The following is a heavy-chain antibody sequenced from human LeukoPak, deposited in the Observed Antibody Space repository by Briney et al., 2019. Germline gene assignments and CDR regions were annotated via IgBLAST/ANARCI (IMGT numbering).Heavy chain of an antibody. CDR1: GGSISSSNYY. CDR3: ASLVYYYDSSGYRKKPNNDY. V-gene: IGHV4-39*07. J-gene: IGHJ4*02. Sequence: SETLSLTCSVSGGSISSSNYYWAWIRQPPGKGLEWIGIIYYSGSPYYNPSLKSRVTISVDTSKKQFSLKLSSVTAADTAVYYCASLVYYYDSSGYRKKPNNDYWGQGTLVTVSS. D-gene: IGHD3-22*01. CDR2: IYYSGSP.